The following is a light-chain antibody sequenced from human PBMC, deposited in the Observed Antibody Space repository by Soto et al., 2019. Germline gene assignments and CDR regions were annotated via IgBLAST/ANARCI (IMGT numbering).Light chain of an antibody. CDR3: SSYTISNTLPFV. CDR1: RRDVGGYNY. J-gene: IGLJ1*01. V-gene: IGLV2-14*01. CDR2: EVT. Sequence: QSVLTQPASVSGSPGQSITISCTGTRRDVGGYNYVSWYQQYPGKSPKLLIYEVTHRPSGVSNRFSGSKSGNTASLTISGLQAEDEADYYCSSYTISNTLPFVXGTGTKVTVL.